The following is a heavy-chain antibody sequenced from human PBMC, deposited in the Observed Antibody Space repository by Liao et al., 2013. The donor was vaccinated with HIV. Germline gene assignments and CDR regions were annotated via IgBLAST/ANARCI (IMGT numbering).Heavy chain of an antibody. CDR1: GGSISSGPFY. Sequence: QVQLQESGPGLVKPSQTLSLTCTVSGGSISSGPFYWSWIRQPAGKGLEWIGRIYPSGNTNYNPSLKSRVTISLDTSNNQFSLKLRSVTAADTAVYYCAREVLTGSHDAFDVWGPGTKVTVS. CDR3: AREVLTGSHDAFDV. CDR2: IYPSGNT. D-gene: IGHD7-27*01. V-gene: IGHV4-61*02. J-gene: IGHJ3*01.